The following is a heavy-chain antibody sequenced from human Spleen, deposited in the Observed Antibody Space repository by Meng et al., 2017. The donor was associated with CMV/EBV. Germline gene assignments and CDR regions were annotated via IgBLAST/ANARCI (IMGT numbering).Heavy chain of an antibody. J-gene: IGHJ4*02. CDR1: GFTFSNSA. Sequence: LSLTCAASGFTFSNSAMSWVRQAPGKGLEWVSAITGSGGSTYYADSVKGRFTISRDNSKNTLYLQLNSLRAEDTAVYYCAKAFSSSWYREYYDYWGQGTLVTVSS. D-gene: IGHD6-13*01. CDR3: AKAFSSSWYREYYDY. V-gene: IGHV3-23*01. CDR2: ITGSGGST.